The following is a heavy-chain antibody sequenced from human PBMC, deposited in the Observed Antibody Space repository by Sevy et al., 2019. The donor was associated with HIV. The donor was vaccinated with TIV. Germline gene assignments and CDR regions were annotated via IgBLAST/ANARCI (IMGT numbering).Heavy chain of an antibody. D-gene: IGHD6-13*01. CDR3: ANSRGRYVGSRWLYYFFAMDV. Sequence: GGSLRLSCAASGFTFSRYGMHWVRQAPGKGLEWVAIISSDGSSKDYADSVKGRFTISRDNSKDTVYLQMNSLRPEDTAGYYCANSRGRYVGSRWLYYFFAMDVWGQGTTVTVSS. CDR1: GFTFSRYG. V-gene: IGHV3-30*18. CDR2: ISSDGSSK. J-gene: IGHJ6*02.